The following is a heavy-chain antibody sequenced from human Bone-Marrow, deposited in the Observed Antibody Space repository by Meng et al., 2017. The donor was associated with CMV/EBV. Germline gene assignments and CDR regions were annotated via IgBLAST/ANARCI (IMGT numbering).Heavy chain of an antibody. J-gene: IGHJ4*02. Sequence: SETLSLTCTVSGGSISSGGYYWSWIRQHPGKGLEWIGYIYYSGSTYYNPSLKSRVTISVDTSKNQFSLKLSSVTAADTAVYYCARHSYDFWSGYFGNWGQGTLVTVSS. D-gene: IGHD3-3*01. CDR1: GGSISSGGYY. V-gene: IGHV4-31*03. CDR3: ARHSYDFWSGYFGN. CDR2: IYYSGST.